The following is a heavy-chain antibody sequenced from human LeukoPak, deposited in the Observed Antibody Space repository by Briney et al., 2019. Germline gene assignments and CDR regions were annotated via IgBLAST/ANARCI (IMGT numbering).Heavy chain of an antibody. CDR3: AKEAPPNWGLVLGYFDL. CDR1: GFTFSSYG. J-gene: IGHJ2*01. CDR2: ISYDGSNK. V-gene: IGHV3-30*18. D-gene: IGHD7-27*01. Sequence: GGSLRLSCAASGFTFSSYGMHWVRQAPGKGLEGVAVISYDGSNKYYADSVKGRFTISRDNSKNTLYLQMNSLRAEDTAVYYCAKEAPPNWGLVLGYFDLWGRGTLVTVSS.